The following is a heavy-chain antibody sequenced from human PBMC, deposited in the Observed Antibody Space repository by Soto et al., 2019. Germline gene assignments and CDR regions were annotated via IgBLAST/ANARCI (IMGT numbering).Heavy chain of an antibody. Sequence: EVQLVESGGGLAQPGGSLRLSCAASGFTFSGYEMNWVRQAPGKGLEWVSYIDSSGNTIDYADSVKGRFTISRDNAKNSLYLQMHSLRAEDTAIYYCARDGPAADFDHWGQGTQVTVSS. CDR3: ARDGPAADFDH. D-gene: IGHD6-13*01. CDR1: GFTFSGYE. V-gene: IGHV3-48*03. CDR2: IDSSGNTI. J-gene: IGHJ4*02.